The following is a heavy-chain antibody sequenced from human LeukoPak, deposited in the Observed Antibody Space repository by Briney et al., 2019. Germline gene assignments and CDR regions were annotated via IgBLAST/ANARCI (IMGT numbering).Heavy chain of an antibody. CDR3: AKEAVAAAGPFDY. V-gene: IGHV3-23*01. CDR1: GFTFSSYA. Sequence: PGGSLRLSCAASGFTFSSYAMSWVRQAPGRGLEWVSSISGGGSIYYADSVKGRFTISRDNSKSTLYLQMNSLRAEDTGIYYCAKEAVAAAGPFDYWGQGTLVTVSS. CDR2: ISGGGSI. J-gene: IGHJ4*02. D-gene: IGHD6-13*01.